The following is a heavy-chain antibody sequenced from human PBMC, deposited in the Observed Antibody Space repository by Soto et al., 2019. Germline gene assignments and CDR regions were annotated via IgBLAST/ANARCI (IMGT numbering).Heavy chain of an antibody. J-gene: IGHJ5*02. Sequence: GESLKISCQASGYSFTRYWIGWVRQRPGKGLEWIGLIYPDDSDTRYSPSFQGQVTISADKSINTAYLQWSNLKASDTAVYYCAAGSCSSSGCYWFDPWGQGTLVTVSS. CDR2: IYPDDSDT. CDR1: GYSFTRYW. D-gene: IGHD2-2*01. V-gene: IGHV5-51*01. CDR3: AAGSCSSSGCYWFDP.